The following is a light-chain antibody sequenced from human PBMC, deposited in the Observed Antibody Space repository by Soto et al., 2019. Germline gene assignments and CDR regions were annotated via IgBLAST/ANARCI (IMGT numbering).Light chain of an antibody. CDR1: SSDVGGYDY. Sequence: QSVLTQPASVSGSPGQSIAISCTGTSSDVGGYDYVSWYQQQPDKAPKLMIYEVTKRPSRVSNRFSGSKSGNTASLTISGLQSEDEADYYCSSQTSGSTRVFGTGT. J-gene: IGLJ1*01. CDR2: EVT. CDR3: SSQTSGSTRV. V-gene: IGLV2-14*01.